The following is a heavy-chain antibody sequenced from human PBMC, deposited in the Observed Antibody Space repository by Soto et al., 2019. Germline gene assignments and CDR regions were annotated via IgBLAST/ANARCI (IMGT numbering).Heavy chain of an antibody. CDR3: ARSGDNYNLLDY. CDR1: GFTFSDYY. J-gene: IGHJ4*02. V-gene: IGHV3-11*06. Sequence: GGSLRLSCEASGFTFSDYYMSWIRQAPGKGLEWIAYSSNSGTFTKYADSVKGRFSISRDNAKNSLYLQINNLSGEDPATYFCARSGDNYNLLDYWGQGTPVTVSS. D-gene: IGHD1-1*01. CDR2: SSNSGTFT.